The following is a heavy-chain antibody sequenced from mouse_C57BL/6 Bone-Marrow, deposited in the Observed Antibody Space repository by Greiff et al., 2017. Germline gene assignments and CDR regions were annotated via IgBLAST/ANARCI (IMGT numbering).Heavy chain of an antibody. V-gene: IGHV1-81*01. CDR1: GYTFTSYG. CDR2: IYPISGNT. D-gene: IGHD1-1*01. CDR3: ERYSYNGSSYYFDC. Sequence: QVQLQQSGAELARPGASVKLSCKASGYTFTSYGISWVKQRTGQGLEWIGEIYPISGNTYYNEKFKGKATLTADKSSSTAYMELRSLTAEASAVYFSERYSYNGSSYYFDCRSESTTHTVSS. J-gene: IGHJ2*01.